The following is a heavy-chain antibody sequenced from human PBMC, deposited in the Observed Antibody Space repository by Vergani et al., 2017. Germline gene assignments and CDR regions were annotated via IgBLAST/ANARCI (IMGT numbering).Heavy chain of an antibody. J-gene: IGHJ3*02. CDR2: ISAYNGNT. D-gene: IGHD4-11*01. Sequence: QVQLVQSGAEVKKPGASVKVSCKASGYTFTSYGISWVRQAPGQGLEWMGWISAYNGNTNYAQKLQGRVTMTTDTSTSTAYMELRSLRSEDTAVYYCAREGQKDDYSNYRDAFDIWGQGTMVTVSS. CDR1: GYTFTSYG. CDR3: AREGQKDDYSNYRDAFDI. V-gene: IGHV1-18*01.